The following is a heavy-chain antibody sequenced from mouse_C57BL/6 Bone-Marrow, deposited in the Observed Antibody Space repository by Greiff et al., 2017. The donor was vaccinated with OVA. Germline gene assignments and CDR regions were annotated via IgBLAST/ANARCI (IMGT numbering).Heavy chain of an antibody. J-gene: IGHJ3*01. CDR2: FYPGSGSI. Sequence: VQLQQSGAELVKPGASVKLSCKASGYTFTEYTIHWVKQRPGQGLEWIGWFYPGSGSIKYNEKFKDKATLTADKSSSTVYLELSRLTSEDSAVYFCAGHEEPRYYGSSYLPFAYWGQGTLVTVSA. D-gene: IGHD1-1*01. CDR1: GYTFTEYT. V-gene: IGHV1-62-2*01. CDR3: AGHEEPRYYGSSYLPFAY.